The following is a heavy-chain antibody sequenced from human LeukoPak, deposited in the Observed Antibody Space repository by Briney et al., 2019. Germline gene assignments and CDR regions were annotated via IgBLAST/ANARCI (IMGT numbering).Heavy chain of an antibody. CDR2: IIPIFGTA. CDR1: GGTFSSYA. V-gene: IGHV1-69*01. D-gene: IGHD3-16*02. Sequence: GSSVKVSCKASGGTFSSYAISWVRQAPGQGLEWMGGIIPIFGTANYAQKFQGRVTITADESTSTAYMELSSLRSEDTAVYYCARGDDYVWGSYRYSQSGAFVIWGQGTMVTVSS. J-gene: IGHJ3*02. CDR3: ARGDDYVWGSYRYSQSGAFVI.